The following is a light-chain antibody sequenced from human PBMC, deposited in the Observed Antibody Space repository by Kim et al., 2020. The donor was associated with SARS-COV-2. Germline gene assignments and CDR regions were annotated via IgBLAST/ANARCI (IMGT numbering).Light chain of an antibody. CDR2: QDS. V-gene: IGLV3-1*01. CDR1: KLGDKY. J-gene: IGLJ1*01. Sequence: SYELTQPPSVSVSPGQTASITCSGDKLGDKYACWYQQKPGQSPVLVIYQDSKRPSGIPERFSGSNSGNTATLTNSGTQAMDEADYYCQAWDSSPGGVFGT. CDR3: QAWDSSPGGV.